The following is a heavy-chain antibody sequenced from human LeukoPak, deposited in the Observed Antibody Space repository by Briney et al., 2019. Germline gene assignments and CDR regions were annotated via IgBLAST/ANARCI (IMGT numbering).Heavy chain of an antibody. V-gene: IGHV4-38-2*02. Sequence: PSETLSLTCTVSGYSISSGYYWGWIRQPPGKGLEWIGSIYHSGSTYYNPSLKSRVTISVDTSKNQFSLKLSSVTAADTAAYYCARVHYSSEVFDYWGQGTLVTVSS. CDR2: IYHSGST. CDR1: GYSISSGYY. D-gene: IGHD4-11*01. CDR3: ARVHYSSEVFDY. J-gene: IGHJ4*02.